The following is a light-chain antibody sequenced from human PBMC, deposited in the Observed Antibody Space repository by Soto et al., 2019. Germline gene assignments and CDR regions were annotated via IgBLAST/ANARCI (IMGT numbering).Light chain of an antibody. Sequence: DIQMTQSPSTLSASVGDRVTITCRASQSISSWLAWYQQKQGKAPKLLIYDASSLESGVPSRFSGSGSGTNFTLTISNLQSEDFETYYCQQSYSHPVTFGGGTKVDIK. J-gene: IGKJ4*01. CDR1: QSISSW. CDR3: QQSYSHPVT. V-gene: IGKV1-5*01. CDR2: DAS.